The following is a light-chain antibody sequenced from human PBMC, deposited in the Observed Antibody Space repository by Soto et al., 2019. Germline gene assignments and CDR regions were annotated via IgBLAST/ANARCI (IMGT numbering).Light chain of an antibody. CDR3: SSYTTRSTPV. Sequence: QSALTQPASVSASPGQSITISCTGTSSDVGYYNYVSWYQQHPGKAPKLMIYDVSRRPSGVSNRFSGSKSGNTASLTISGLQTKDEADYYCSSYTTRSTPVFGTGTKLTVL. J-gene: IGLJ1*01. CDR1: SSDVGYYNY. V-gene: IGLV2-14*01. CDR2: DVS.